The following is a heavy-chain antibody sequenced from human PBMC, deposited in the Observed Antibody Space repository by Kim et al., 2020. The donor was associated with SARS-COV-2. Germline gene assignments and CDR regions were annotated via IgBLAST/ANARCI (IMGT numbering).Heavy chain of an antibody. CDR1: GFTFSSYG. CDR3: ARDRITMVRGPEYYFDY. Sequence: GGSLRLSCAASGFTFSSYGMHWVRQAPGKGLEWVAVISYDGSNKYYADSVKGRFTISRDNSKNTLYLQMNSLRAEDTAVYYCARDRITMVRGPEYYFDYWGQGTLVTVSS. CDR2: ISYDGSNK. V-gene: IGHV3-33*05. D-gene: IGHD3-10*01. J-gene: IGHJ4*02.